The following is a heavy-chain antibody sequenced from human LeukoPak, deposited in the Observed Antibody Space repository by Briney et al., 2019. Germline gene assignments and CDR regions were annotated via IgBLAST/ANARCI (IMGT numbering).Heavy chain of an antibody. CDR3: ARGRYSSSWNFDY. Sequence: PGGSLRLSCAASGFTFSSYSMNWVRQAPGKGLEWVSSISSSSSYIYYADSVKGRFTISRDNAKNSLYLQMNSLRAEDTAVYYRARGRYSSSWNFDYWGQGTLVTVSS. V-gene: IGHV3-21*01. CDR2: ISSSSSYI. D-gene: IGHD6-13*01. J-gene: IGHJ4*02. CDR1: GFTFSSYS.